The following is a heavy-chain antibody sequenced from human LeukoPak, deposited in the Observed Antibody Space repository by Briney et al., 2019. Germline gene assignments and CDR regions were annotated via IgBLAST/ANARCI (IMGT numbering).Heavy chain of an antibody. J-gene: IGHJ6*03. CDR1: GGSISSYY. CDR2: IYTSGST. Sequence: SETLSLTCTVSGGSISSYYWSWIRQPAGKGLEWIGRIYTSGSTNYNPSLKSRVTMSVDTSKNQFSLKLSSVTAADTAVYYCARDRYNWNTYYYCMDVWGKGTTVTASS. D-gene: IGHD1/OR15-1a*01. CDR3: ARDRYNWNTYYYCMDV. V-gene: IGHV4-4*07.